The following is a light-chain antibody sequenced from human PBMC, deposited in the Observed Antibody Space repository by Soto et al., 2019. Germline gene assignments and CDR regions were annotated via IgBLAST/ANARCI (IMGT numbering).Light chain of an antibody. CDR1: HDIGNA. Sequence: DLQMTQSPPSLSAYVGDRVIVTCRASHDIGNALAWYQQRPGKSPRLLIYAASTLQPGVSARFSGSGSGTDFTLAISSLRPEDVATYYWQSYNSGPFTFGGGTKVEVK. CDR3: QSYNSGPFT. J-gene: IGKJ4*01. V-gene: IGKV1-27*01. CDR2: AAS.